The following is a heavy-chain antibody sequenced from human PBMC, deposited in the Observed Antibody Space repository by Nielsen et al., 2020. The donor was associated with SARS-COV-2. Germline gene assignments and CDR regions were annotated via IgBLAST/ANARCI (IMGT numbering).Heavy chain of an antibody. CDR3: ARDISGWGWFDP. V-gene: IGHV3-21*01. CDR2: ISSSSYI. J-gene: IGHJ5*02. CDR1: GFTFSSYS. D-gene: IGHD6-19*01. Sequence: GESLKISCAASGFTFSSYSMNWVRQAPGKGLEWVSSISSSSYIYYADSVKGRFTISRDSSKNTLYLQMDSLRAEDTAVYYCARDISGWGWFDPWGQGTLVTVSS.